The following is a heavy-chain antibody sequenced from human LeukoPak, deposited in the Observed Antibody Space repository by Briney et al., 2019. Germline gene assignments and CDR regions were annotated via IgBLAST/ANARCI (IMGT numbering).Heavy chain of an antibody. V-gene: IGHV4-34*01. CDR2: INHSGST. CDR3: ARGFVPAAHDY. CDR1: GGSFSGYY. J-gene: IGHJ4*02. D-gene: IGHD2-2*01. Sequence: PSETLSLTCAVYGGSFSGYYWSWIRQPPGKGLEWIGEINHSGSTNYNPSLKSRVTISVDTSKNQFSPKLSSVTAADTAVYYCARGFVPAAHDYWGQGTLVTVSS.